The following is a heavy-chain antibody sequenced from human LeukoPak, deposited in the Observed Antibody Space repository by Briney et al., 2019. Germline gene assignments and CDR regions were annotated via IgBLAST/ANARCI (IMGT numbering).Heavy chain of an antibody. CDR3: ARRLSSSWYGEYFDY. D-gene: IGHD6-13*01. CDR2: IYSGGST. V-gene: IGHV3-53*01. CDR1: GFTVSSNY. J-gene: IGHJ4*02. Sequence: LSGGSLRLSCAASGFTVSSNYMSWVRQAPGKGLEWVSVIYSGGSTYYADSVKGRFTISRDNSKNTLYLQMNSLRAEDTAVYYCARRLSSSWYGEYFDYWGQGTLVTVSS.